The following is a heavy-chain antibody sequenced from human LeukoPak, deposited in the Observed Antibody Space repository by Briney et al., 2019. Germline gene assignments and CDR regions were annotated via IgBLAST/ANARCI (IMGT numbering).Heavy chain of an antibody. Sequence: SETLSLTCTVSGGSISSSSYYWSWIRQPPGKGLEWIGEINHSGSTNYNPSLKSRVTILLDTSKNQFSLKLSSVTAADTAVYYCASQQGWLFDYWGQGTLVTVSS. D-gene: IGHD5-12*01. CDR3: ASQQGWLFDY. CDR1: GGSISSSSYY. V-gene: IGHV4-39*07. J-gene: IGHJ4*02. CDR2: INHSGST.